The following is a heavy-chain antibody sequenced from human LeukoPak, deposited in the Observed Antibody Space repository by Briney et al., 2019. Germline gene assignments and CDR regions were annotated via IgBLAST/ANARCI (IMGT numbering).Heavy chain of an antibody. CDR1: GGTFSSYA. V-gene: IGHV1-69*04. J-gene: IGHJ6*02. Sequence: SVKVSCKASGGTFSSYAISWVRQAPGQGLEWMGRIIPILGIANYAQKFQGRVTITADKSTSTAYMELSSLRSEDTAVYYCAAAYCDGDCYPYYYYGMDVWGQGTTVTVSS. CDR2: IIPILGIA. D-gene: IGHD2-21*02. CDR3: AAAYCDGDCYPYYYYGMDV.